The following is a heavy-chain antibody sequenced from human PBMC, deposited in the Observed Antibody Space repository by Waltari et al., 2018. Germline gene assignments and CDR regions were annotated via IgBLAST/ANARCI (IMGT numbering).Heavy chain of an antibody. CDR2: ISSSSSTI. CDR1: GSTFSSDS. J-gene: IGHJ4*02. V-gene: IGHV3-48*01. D-gene: IGHD2-21*02. CDR3: ARTDDYGDY. Sequence: EVQLVESGGGLVQPGGSLRLSCAASGSTFSSDSMNWVRQAPGKGLEWVSYISSSSSTIYYADSVKGRFTISRDNAKNSLYLQMNSLRAEDTAVYYCARTDDYGDYWGQGTLVTVSS.